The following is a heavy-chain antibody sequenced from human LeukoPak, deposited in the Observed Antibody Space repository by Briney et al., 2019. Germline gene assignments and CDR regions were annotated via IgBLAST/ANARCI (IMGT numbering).Heavy chain of an antibody. CDR3: ASTGRYGDDGWGAYYYYMDV. Sequence: ASVKVSCKASGYTFTGYYMHWVRQAPGQGLEWMGRINPNSGGTNYAQKFQGRVTMTRDTSISTAYMELSRLRSDDTAVYYCASTGRYGDDGWGAYYYYMDVWGKGTTVTVSS. V-gene: IGHV1-2*06. D-gene: IGHD4-17*01. CDR2: INPNSGGT. CDR1: GYTFTGYY. J-gene: IGHJ6*03.